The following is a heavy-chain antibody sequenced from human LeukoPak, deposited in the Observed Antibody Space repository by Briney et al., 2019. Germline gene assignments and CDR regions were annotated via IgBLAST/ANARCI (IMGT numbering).Heavy chain of an antibody. CDR2: ISSSGSTI. Sequence: GGSLRLSCAASGFTFSSYEMNWVRQAPGKGLEWVSYISSSGSTIYYADSVKGRFTISRDNAKNSLYLQMNSLRAEDTAVYYCAKDVSITMIVVVIYFDYWGQGTLVTVSS. J-gene: IGHJ4*02. V-gene: IGHV3-48*03. CDR1: GFTFSSYE. D-gene: IGHD3-22*01. CDR3: AKDVSITMIVVVIYFDY.